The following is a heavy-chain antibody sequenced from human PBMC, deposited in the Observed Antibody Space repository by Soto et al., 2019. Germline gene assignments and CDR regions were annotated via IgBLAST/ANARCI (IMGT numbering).Heavy chain of an antibody. CDR3: ARGFGCCGGDCYWGMDV. J-gene: IGHJ6*02. Sequence: QVQLQQWGAGLLKPSETLSLTCAVYGGSFSGYYWSWIRQPPGKGLEWIGEINHSGSTNYNPSLKSRVTISVDTSKNQFSLKLSSVTAADTAVFYCARGFGCCGGDCYWGMDVWGQGTTVTVSS. CDR1: GGSFSGYY. CDR2: INHSGST. V-gene: IGHV4-34*01. D-gene: IGHD2-21*02.